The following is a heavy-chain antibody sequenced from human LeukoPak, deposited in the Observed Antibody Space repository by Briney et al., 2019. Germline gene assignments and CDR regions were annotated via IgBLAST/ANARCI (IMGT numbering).Heavy chain of an antibody. J-gene: IGHJ6*03. CDR3: ARQALRWGGNYGGYYYYYMDV. Sequence: SETLSLTCAVSGGSISSSNWWSWVRQPPGKGLEWIGEIYHSGSTYYNPSLKSRVTISVDTSKNQFSLKLSSVTAADTAVYYCARQALRWGGNYGGYYYYYMDVWGKGTTVTISS. V-gene: IGHV4-4*02. CDR2: IYHSGST. D-gene: IGHD4-11*01. CDR1: GGSISSSNW.